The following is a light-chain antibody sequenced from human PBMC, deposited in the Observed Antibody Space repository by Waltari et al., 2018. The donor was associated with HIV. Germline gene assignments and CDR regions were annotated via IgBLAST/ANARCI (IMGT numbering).Light chain of an antibody. CDR2: NNN. CDR3: AAWDDSLNGQVV. V-gene: IGLV1-44*01. J-gene: IGLJ3*02. CDR1: SSTLGTNT. Sequence: QSVLTQPPSASGTPGQRVTISCSASSSTLGTNTVSWYQQVPGTSPKLLIYNNNQRPSGVPDRFSGSKSGTSASLAITGLQSEDEADYHCAAWDDSLNGQVVFGGGTKLTVL.